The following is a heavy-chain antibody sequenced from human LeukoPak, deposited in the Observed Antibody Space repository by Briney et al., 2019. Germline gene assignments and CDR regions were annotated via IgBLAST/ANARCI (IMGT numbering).Heavy chain of an antibody. Sequence: HPGGSLRLSCAASGFTFSSYDMHWVRQATGKGLEWVSAIGTAGDTYYPGSVKGRFTISRENAKNSLYLQMNSLGAGDTAVYYCARGGVYCTNGVCYRRFDYWGQGTLVTVSS. CDR2: IGTAGDT. V-gene: IGHV3-13*01. D-gene: IGHD2-8*01. J-gene: IGHJ4*02. CDR3: ARGGVYCTNGVCYRRFDY. CDR1: GFTFSSYD.